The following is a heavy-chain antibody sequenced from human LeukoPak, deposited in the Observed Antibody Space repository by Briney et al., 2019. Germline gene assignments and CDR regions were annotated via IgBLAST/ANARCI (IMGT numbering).Heavy chain of an antibody. CDR2: INAGGDT. CDR3: ARVSPPGYGILEN. D-gene: IGHD5-18*01. J-gene: IGHJ4*02. CDR1: GGSISSSSYY. V-gene: IGHV4-61*02. Sequence: SETLSLTCTVSGGSISSSSYYWSWIRQPAGKGLEWIGRINAGGDTNYNPSLESRVTMSVDTSKNQFSLRLSSLTAADTAVYYCARVSPPGYGILENWGQGALVTVSS.